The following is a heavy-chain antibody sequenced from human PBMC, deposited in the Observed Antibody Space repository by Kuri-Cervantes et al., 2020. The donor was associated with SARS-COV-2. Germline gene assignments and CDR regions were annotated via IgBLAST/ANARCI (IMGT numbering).Heavy chain of an antibody. J-gene: IGHJ1*01. Sequence: GGSLRLSCAASGFTFSSYSMNWVRQAPGKGLEWVSGISWNSGSIGYADSVKGRFTISRDNAKNSLYLQMNSLRAEDMALYYCAKGGTSSSSLYFQHWGQGTLVTVSS. D-gene: IGHD6-6*01. CDR2: ISWNSGSI. V-gene: IGHV3-9*03. CDR1: GFTFSSYS. CDR3: AKGGTSSSSLYFQH.